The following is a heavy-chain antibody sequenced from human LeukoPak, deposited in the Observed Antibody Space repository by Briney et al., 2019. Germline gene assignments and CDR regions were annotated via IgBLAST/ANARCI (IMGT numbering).Heavy chain of an antibody. CDR1: GFTFSSYW. V-gene: IGHV3-7*01. CDR2: IKQDGSEK. Sequence: GGSLRLSCAASGFTFSSYWMSWVRQAPGKGLEWVANIKQDGSEKYYVDSVKGRFTISRDNAKNSLYLQMNSLRAEDTAVYYCAREGDYDFWSWDYWGQGTLVTVSS. D-gene: IGHD3-3*01. J-gene: IGHJ4*02. CDR3: AREGDYDFWSWDY.